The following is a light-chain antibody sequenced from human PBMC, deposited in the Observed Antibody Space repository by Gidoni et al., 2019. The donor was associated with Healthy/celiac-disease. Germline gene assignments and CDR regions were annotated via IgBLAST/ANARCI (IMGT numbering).Light chain of an antibody. CDR3: QQRSNWPPS. CDR2: DAS. J-gene: IGKJ2*03. Sequence: EIVLTKSPATLSLSPGERATLSCRASQSVSSYLAWYQQKPGQAPRLLIYDASNRATGIPARFSGSGSGTDFTLTISSLEPEDFAVYYCQQRSNWPPSFXQXTKLEIK. CDR1: QSVSSY. V-gene: IGKV3-11*01.